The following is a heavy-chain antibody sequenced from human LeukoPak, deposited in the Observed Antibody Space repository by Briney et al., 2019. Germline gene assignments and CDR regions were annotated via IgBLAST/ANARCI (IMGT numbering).Heavy chain of an antibody. Sequence: GGSLRLSCAASGFTFSMYWMSWVRQAPGKGLEWVAVIWYDGSSKYYADSVKGRFTISRDDSKNTLYLQMNSLRAEDTAVYYCARVADSSGYSTDFWGQGTLVTVSS. CDR3: ARVADSSGYSTDF. CDR2: IWYDGSSK. D-gene: IGHD3-22*01. J-gene: IGHJ4*02. CDR1: GFTFSMYW. V-gene: IGHV3-33*07.